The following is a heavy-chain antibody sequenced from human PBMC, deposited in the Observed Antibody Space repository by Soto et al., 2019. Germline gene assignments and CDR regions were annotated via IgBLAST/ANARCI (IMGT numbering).Heavy chain of an antibody. CDR1: GYTFTSYG. V-gene: IGHV1-18*01. D-gene: IGHD1-1*01. Sequence: QVHLVQSGAEVKKPGASVKASCKASGYTFTSYGITWVRQAPGQGLEWMGWISAHNGNTDYAQKLQGRVIVTRATSTSTAYMELRSLISDDTAVYYCARGRYGDYWGQGALVTVSS. CDR2: ISAHNGNT. J-gene: IGHJ4*02. CDR3: ARGRYGDY.